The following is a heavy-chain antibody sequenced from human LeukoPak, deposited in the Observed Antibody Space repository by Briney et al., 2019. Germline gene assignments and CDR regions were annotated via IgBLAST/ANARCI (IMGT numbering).Heavy chain of an antibody. CDR1: GGSVGSGGHC. V-gene: IGHV4-61*08. D-gene: IGHD1-26*01. Sequence: SETLSLTCTVSGGSVGSGGHCWSWIRQPPGGGLEWIGDIYYIRNTNYNPSLKSRVTMSLDPSKNQFSLKLNSVTAADTAVYYCARTQSQSGSYRYYFAYWGQGTLVTVSS. CDR2: IYYIRNT. CDR3: ARTQSQSGSYRYYFAY. J-gene: IGHJ4*02.